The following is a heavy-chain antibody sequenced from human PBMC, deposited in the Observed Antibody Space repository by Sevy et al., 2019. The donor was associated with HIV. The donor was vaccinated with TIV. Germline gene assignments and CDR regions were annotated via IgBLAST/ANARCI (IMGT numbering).Heavy chain of an antibody. CDR1: GGTFSSYA. CDR2: IIPIFGTA. J-gene: IGHJ4*02. Sequence: ASMKVSCKASGGTFSSYAISWVRQAPGQGLEWMGGIIPIFGTANYAQKFQGRVTITADESTSTAYMELSSLRSEDTAVYYCARESGLLYYFDYWGQGTLVTVSS. D-gene: IGHD1-26*01. V-gene: IGHV1-69*13. CDR3: ARESGLLYYFDY.